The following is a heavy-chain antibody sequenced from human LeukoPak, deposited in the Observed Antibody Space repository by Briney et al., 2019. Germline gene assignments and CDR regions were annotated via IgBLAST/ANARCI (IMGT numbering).Heavy chain of an antibody. V-gene: IGHV1-18*01. CDR2: INTYNGNT. D-gene: IGHD6-19*01. CDR1: GYTFTSSG. J-gene: IGHJ6*02. CDR3: ARDEQWLVPISRPFYGMDV. Sequence: ASVNLSCKASGYTFTSSGISWVRQAPGKGLEWMGWINTYNGNTNYAQKLQGRVTMTTDTPTSTAYMELRSLRSDDTAVYYCARDEQWLVPISRPFYGMDVWGQGTTVTVSS.